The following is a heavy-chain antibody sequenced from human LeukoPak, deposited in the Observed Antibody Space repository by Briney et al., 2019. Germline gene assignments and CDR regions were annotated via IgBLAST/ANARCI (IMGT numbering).Heavy chain of an antibody. Sequence: WETLSLTCTVSGGSISSYYWSWIRQPPGKGLEWVGYIYYSGSTNYNPSLKSRVTISVDTSKNQFSLKLSSVTAADTAVYFCARSLYSSGWYFGYWGQGTLVTVSS. J-gene: IGHJ4*02. D-gene: IGHD6-19*01. CDR3: ARSLYSSGWYFGY. CDR1: GGSISSYY. V-gene: IGHV4-59*08. CDR2: IYYSGST.